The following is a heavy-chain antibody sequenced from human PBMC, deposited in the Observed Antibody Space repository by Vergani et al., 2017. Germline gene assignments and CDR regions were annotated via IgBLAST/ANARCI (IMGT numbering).Heavy chain of an antibody. CDR2: VHRNGNT. D-gene: IGHD3-10*01. CDR3: ARQNPYGSAHVDF. CDR1: GYSVGSGYY. Sequence: QVDLQESGPGLVKSSETLSLNCAVSGYSVGSGYYWGWIRQPPGRGLEWIGCVHRNGNTYYTSSLRSRATISTDTSKNLFSLRLTSVPAADTAVYYWARQNPYGSAHVDFWGRGVLVTVSA. V-gene: IGHV4-38-2*01. J-gene: IGHJ4*02.